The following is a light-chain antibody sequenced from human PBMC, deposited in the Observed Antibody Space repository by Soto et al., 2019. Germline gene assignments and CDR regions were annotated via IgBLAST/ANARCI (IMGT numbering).Light chain of an antibody. CDR2: TTS. V-gene: IGKV1-5*03. J-gene: IGKJ2*01. CDR3: QQYNTYS. Sequence: DIQMTQSPSTLSASVGDRVSITCRASQSLNSWLAWYQQKPGKAPKLLIYTTSTLESGVPSRFSGSGSGTEFTLTISNLQPDDFATYYCQQYNTYSFGQGTKLEIK. CDR1: QSLNSW.